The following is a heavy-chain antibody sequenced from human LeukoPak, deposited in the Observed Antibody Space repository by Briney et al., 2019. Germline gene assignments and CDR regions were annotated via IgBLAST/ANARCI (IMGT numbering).Heavy chain of an antibody. CDR2: ISSSGSTI. Sequence: PGGSLRLSCAASGFTFSDYYMSWIRQAPGKGLEWVSYISSSGSTIYYADSVKGRFTISRDNSKNSLYLQMNSLRADDTAVYYCVRDAFGAHFDYWGQGTLVTVSS. CDR3: VRDAFGAHFDY. V-gene: IGHV3-11*01. CDR1: GFTFSDYY. D-gene: IGHD3-16*01. J-gene: IGHJ4*02.